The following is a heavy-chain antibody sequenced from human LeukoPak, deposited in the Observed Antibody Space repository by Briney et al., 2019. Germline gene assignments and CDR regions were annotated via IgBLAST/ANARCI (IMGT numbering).Heavy chain of an antibody. CDR2: IRYDGSNK. J-gene: IGHJ4*02. D-gene: IGHD1-26*01. V-gene: IGHV3-30*02. CDR3: AKDPGTELAFDY. Sequence: PGGSLRLSCAASGFTFSSYGMHWVRQAPGKGLEWVAFIRYDGSNKYYADSVKGRFTISRDNSKNTLYLQMNSLRAEDTAVYYCAKDPGTELAFDYWGRGTLVTVSS. CDR1: GFTFSSYG.